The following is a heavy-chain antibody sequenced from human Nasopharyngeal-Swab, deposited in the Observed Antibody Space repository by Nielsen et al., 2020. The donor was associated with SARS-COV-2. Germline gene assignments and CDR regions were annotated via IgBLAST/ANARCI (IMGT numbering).Heavy chain of an antibody. Sequence: SETLSLTCTVSGGSVSSGSYYWSWIRQPPGKGLEWIGYIYYSGSTNYNPSLKSRVTISVDTSKNQFSLKLSSVTAADTAVYYCARGPPRGDAPHAFDIWGQGTMVTVSS. CDR1: GGSVSSGSYY. D-gene: IGHD3-10*01. CDR3: ARGPPRGDAPHAFDI. J-gene: IGHJ3*02. V-gene: IGHV4-61*01. CDR2: IYYSGST.